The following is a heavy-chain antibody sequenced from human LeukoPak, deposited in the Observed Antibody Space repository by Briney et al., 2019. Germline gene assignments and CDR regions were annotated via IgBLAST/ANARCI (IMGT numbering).Heavy chain of an antibody. J-gene: IGHJ6*03. CDR1: GGTFSSYA. CDR3: ARVVNPHRYYYMDV. V-gene: IGHV1-69*05. D-gene: IGHD4-23*01. Sequence: SAKVSCKASGGTFSSYAISWVRQAPGQGLEWMGGIIPIFGTANYAQKFQGRVTITTDESTSTAYMELSSLRSEDTAVYYCARVVNPHRYYYMDVWGKGTTVTVSS. CDR2: IIPIFGTA.